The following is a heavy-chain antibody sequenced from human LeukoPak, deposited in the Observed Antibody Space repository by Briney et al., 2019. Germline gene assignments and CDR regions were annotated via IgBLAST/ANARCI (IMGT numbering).Heavy chain of an antibody. CDR2: IIPILGIA. J-gene: IGHJ4*02. V-gene: IGHV1-69*04. CDR3: ARDHKEGDYGGNFDY. Sequence: GASVKVSCKASGGTFSSYTISWVRQAPGQGLEWMGRIIPILGIANYAQKFQGRVTITADKSTSTAYMELSSLRSEDTAVYYCARDHKEGDYGGNFDYWGQGTLVTVSS. D-gene: IGHD4-23*01. CDR1: GGTFSSYT.